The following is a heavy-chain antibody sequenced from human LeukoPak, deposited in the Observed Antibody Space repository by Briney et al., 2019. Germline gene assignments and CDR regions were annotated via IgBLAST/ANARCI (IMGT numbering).Heavy chain of an antibody. CDR3: ARDSGYNSPFDY. CDR2: IYYSGST. V-gene: IGHV4-59*01. CDR1: GGPISNYF. D-gene: IGHD6-19*01. Sequence: PSETLSLTCTVSGGPISNYFWSWIRQPPGKGLEWIGYIYYSGSTNFNPSLKSRVTMSVDTSKNQFSLKLSSVTAADTAVYYCARDSGYNSPFDYWGQGTLVTVSS. J-gene: IGHJ4*02.